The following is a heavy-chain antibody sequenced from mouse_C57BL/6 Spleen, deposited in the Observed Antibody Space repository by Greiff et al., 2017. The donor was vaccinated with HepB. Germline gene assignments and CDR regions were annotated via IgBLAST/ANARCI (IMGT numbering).Heavy chain of an antibody. D-gene: IGHD1-1*01. V-gene: IGHV1-52*01. CDR3: ARRDGSSFGYFDY. CDR1: GYTFTSYW. Sequence: QVQLQQPGAELVRPGSSVKLSCKASGYTFTSYWMHWVKQRPIQGLEWIGNIDPSDSETHYNQKFKDKATLTVDKSSSTAYMQHSSLTSEDSAVYCCARRDGSSFGYFDYWGQGTTLTVSS. J-gene: IGHJ2*01. CDR2: IDPSDSET.